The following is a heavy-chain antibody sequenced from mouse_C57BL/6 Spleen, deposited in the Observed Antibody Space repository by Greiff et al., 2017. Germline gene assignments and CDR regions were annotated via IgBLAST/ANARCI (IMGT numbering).Heavy chain of an antibody. Sequence: VQLQQSGPELVKPGDSVKISCKASGYSFTGYFMNWVMQSHGKSLEWIGRINPYNGDTFYNQKFKGKATLTVDKSSSTANMELRSLTSEDSAVYYCARDDYDDGYFDYWGQGTTLTVSS. J-gene: IGHJ2*01. D-gene: IGHD2-4*01. CDR3: ARDDYDDGYFDY. CDR2: INPYNGDT. V-gene: IGHV1-20*01. CDR1: GYSFTGYF.